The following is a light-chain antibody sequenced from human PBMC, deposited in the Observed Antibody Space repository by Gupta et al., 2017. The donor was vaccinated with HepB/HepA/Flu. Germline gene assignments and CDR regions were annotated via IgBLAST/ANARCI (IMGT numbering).Light chain of an antibody. CDR3: HQCESAPPT. CDR2: GTS. V-gene: IGKV1-39*01. CDR1: QSISTY. Sequence: DIQMTQSRSSLSTSVGDRVTITCRTSQSISTYLNWYQQKPGKAPNLLIYGTSRVQSGVPSRFSGSGSGTDFTLTISRVQPEDFATYSCHQCESAPPTFGEGTKVEIK. J-gene: IGKJ2*01.